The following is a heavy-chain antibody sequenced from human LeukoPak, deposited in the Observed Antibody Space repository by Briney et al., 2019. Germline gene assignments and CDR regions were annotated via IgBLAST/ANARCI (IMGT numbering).Heavy chain of an antibody. D-gene: IGHD5-18*01. Sequence: GGSLRLSCAASGFTFDDYAMHWVRQAPGKGLEWVSGISWNSGSIGYADSVKGRFTISRDNAKNSPYLQMNSLRAEDTALYYCAKGTGGYSYGYPFDYWGQGTLVTVSS. CDR3: AKGTGGYSYGYPFDY. CDR1: GFTFDDYA. CDR2: ISWNSGSI. V-gene: IGHV3-9*01. J-gene: IGHJ4*02.